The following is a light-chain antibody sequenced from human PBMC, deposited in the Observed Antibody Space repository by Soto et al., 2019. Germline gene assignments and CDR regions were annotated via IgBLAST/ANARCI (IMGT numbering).Light chain of an antibody. J-gene: IGKJ5*01. V-gene: IGKV1-33*01. Sequence: DIQMTQSPSSLSASVGDRVTITCRTSQPISDYLNWYQQKPGKAPKLLIYDASNLETGVPSRFSGSGSGTDFTFTISSLQPEDIATYYCQQYDNLPITFGQGTRLEIK. CDR2: DAS. CDR1: QPISDY. CDR3: QQYDNLPIT.